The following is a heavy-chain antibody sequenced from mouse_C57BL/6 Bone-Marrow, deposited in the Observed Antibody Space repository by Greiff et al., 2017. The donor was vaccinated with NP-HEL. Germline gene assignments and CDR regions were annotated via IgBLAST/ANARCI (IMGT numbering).Heavy chain of an antibody. V-gene: IGHV1-54*01. J-gene: IGHJ1*03. CDR3: AVWLRRAYWYFDV. D-gene: IGHD2-2*01. CDR1: GYAFTNYL. Sequence: QVQLQQSGAELVRPGTSVKVSCKASGYAFTNYLIEWVKQRPGQGLEWIGVINPGSGGTNYNEKFKGKATLTADKSSSTAYMQLSSLTSEDSAVYFCAVWLRRAYWYFDVWGTGTTVTVSS. CDR2: INPGSGGT.